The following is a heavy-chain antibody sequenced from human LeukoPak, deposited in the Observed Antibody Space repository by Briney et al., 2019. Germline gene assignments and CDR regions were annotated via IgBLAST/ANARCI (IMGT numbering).Heavy chain of an antibody. V-gene: IGHV1-2*02. Sequence: ASVNLSCNASGYAFTGYYMHWVRQAPGQGLELMGWINPNSGGTNYAQKFQGRGTMTRDTSISTAYMALSRLRSDDTAVYYCARDSGSSPPFDIWGQETMVTVSS. J-gene: IGHJ3*02. D-gene: IGHD1-26*01. CDR2: INPNSGGT. CDR1: GYAFTGYY. CDR3: ARDSGSSPPFDI.